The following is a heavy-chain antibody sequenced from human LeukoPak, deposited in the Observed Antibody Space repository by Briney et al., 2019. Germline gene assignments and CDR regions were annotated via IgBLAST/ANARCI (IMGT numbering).Heavy chain of an antibody. J-gene: IGHJ3*02. D-gene: IGHD2-15*01. V-gene: IGHV4-39*01. CDR2: IYYSGST. CDR1: GGSIVSSSSY. Sequence: ASETLSLTCTVSGGSIVSSSSYWDWIRQPPGKGLEWIGTIYYSGSTYYNPSLKSRVTISVDTSKNQFSLKLSSVTAADTAVYYCARRTTVVVAVTDAFDIWGQGTVVTISS. CDR3: ARRTTVVVAVTDAFDI.